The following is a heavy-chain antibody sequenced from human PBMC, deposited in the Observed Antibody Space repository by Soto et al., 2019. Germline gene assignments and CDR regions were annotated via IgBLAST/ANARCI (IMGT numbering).Heavy chain of an antibody. D-gene: IGHD6-19*01. CDR2: IYWDDDN. Sequence: QITLKESGPPLVKPTQTLTLTCTFSGFSLSSTAVGVNWIRQPPGKALEWLALIYWDDDNQYSPSLKSRLTITKDTSKTQVVLTMTNMDPVDPATYSCAHGSGWLSDYWGQGTLVTVSS. CDR1: GFSLSSTAVG. CDR3: AHGSGWLSDY. V-gene: IGHV2-5*02. J-gene: IGHJ4*02.